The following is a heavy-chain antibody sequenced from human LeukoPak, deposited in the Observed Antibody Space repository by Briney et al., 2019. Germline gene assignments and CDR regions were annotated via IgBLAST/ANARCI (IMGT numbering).Heavy chain of an antibody. J-gene: IGHJ3*02. Sequence: GGSLRLSCAASGFTFSSYAMSWVRQAPGKGLEWVAVISYDGSNKYYADSVKGRFTISRDNSKNTLYLQMNSLRAEDTAVYYCARDVGGNSDAFDIWGQGTMVTVSS. CDR3: ARDVGGNSDAFDI. CDR2: ISYDGSNK. CDR1: GFTFSSYA. D-gene: IGHD4-23*01. V-gene: IGHV3-30-3*01.